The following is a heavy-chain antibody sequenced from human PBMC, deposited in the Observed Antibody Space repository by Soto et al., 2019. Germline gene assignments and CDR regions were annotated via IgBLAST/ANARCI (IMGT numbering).Heavy chain of an antibody. J-gene: IGHJ6*02. V-gene: IGHV1-3*01. D-gene: IGHD1-1*01. Sequence: ASVKVSCKASGYSFSTHAMHWVRQAPGQGLEWMGWINGCNGNTKYSQKFRDRVTVTRDTSASTGYMELSSLRSEDTAVYYCARGKGMEENYYYYGMDVWGQGTTVTVSS. CDR1: GYSFSTHA. CDR2: INGCNGNT. CDR3: ARGKGMEENYYYYGMDV.